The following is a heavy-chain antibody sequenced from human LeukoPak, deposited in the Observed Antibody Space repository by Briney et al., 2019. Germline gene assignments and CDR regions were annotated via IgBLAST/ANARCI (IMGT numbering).Heavy chain of an antibody. D-gene: IGHD2-15*01. Sequence: GASVKVSCKASGGTFSSYAISWVRQAPGQGLEWMGGIIPIFGTANYAQKFQGRVTMTRDTSTSTVYMELSSLRSEDTAVYYCARGGTVALWEDAFDIWGQGTMVTVSS. CDR2: IIPIFGTA. J-gene: IGHJ3*02. CDR3: ARGGTVALWEDAFDI. CDR1: GGTFSSYA. V-gene: IGHV1-69*05.